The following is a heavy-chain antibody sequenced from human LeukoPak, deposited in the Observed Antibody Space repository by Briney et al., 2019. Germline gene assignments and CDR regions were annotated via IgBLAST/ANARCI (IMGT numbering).Heavy chain of an antibody. CDR3: ARGRRIGTNFYYFDF. Sequence: GGSLRLSCAASGFTFSSYSMNWVRQAPGRGLEWVSGISGSGTKTYSADSVKGRFTISRDNSKNTVYLQMNSLRAEDTAVYFCARGRRIGTNFYYFDFWGQGAPVTVSS. CDR1: GFTFSSYS. D-gene: IGHD1-26*01. J-gene: IGHJ4*02. V-gene: IGHV3-23*01. CDR2: ISGSGTKT.